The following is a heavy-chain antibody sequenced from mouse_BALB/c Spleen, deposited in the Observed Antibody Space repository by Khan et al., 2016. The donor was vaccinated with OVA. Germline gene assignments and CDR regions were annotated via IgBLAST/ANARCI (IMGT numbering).Heavy chain of an antibody. D-gene: IGHD1-1*01. V-gene: IGHV3-2*02. Sequence: EVQLQESGPGLVNPSQSLSLTCTVSGYSITSDYAWNWIRQFPGNKLEWMGYISYSGRTSYNPSLKSRISITRDTSKNQVFLQLNSVNTEDTASYFCARSVTITTVVATDFDYWGQGTTLTVSS. CDR3: ARSVTITTVVATDFDY. CDR1: GYSITSDYA. CDR2: ISYSGRT. J-gene: IGHJ2*01.